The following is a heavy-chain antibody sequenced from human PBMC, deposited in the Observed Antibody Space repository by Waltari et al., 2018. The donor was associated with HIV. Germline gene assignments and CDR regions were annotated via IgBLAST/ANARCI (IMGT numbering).Heavy chain of an antibody. CDR1: GGSISSYY. Sequence: QVQLQESGPGLVKPSETLSLTCTVSGGSISSYYWSWIRQPPGKGLEWIGYIYYSGSTNYNPSRKSRVTISVDTSKNQFSLKLSSVTAADTAVYYWARARGGSMVRGVIISPQEGVVDGMDVWGQGTTVTVSS. J-gene: IGHJ6*02. CDR3: ARARGGSMVRGVIISPQEGVVDGMDV. V-gene: IGHV4-59*01. D-gene: IGHD3-10*01. CDR2: IYYSGST.